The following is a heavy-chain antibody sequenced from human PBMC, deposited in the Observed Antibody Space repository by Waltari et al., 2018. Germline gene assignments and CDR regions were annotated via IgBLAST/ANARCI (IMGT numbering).Heavy chain of an antibody. V-gene: IGHV3-30*04. CDR3: ARDRAFAVGLQD. J-gene: IGHJ4*02. CDR1: GFTFSRFS. CDR2: VSNDGIGR. D-gene: IGHD2-21*01. Sequence: QAPLVESGGGVVQPGRSLRLSCATSGFTFSRFSMHWVRQAPGKGLEWVAGVSNDGIGRYADSVKGRFTISRDNAKSTVALEMNSLRPDDTALYYCARDRAFAVGLQDWGQGTPVTVSS.